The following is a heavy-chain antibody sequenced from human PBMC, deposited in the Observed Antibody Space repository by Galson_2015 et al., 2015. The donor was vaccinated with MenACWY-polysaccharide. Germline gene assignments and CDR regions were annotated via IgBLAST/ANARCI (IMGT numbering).Heavy chain of an antibody. CDR2: IYWDDDK. CDR1: GFSLSTSGVG. V-gene: IGHV2-5*02. Sequence: PALVKPTQTLTLTCTFSGFSLSTSGVGVGWIRQPPGKALEWLALIYWDDDKRYSPSLKSRLTITKDTSKNQVVLTMTNMDPVDTATYYCAHRRDKDDFWSGPTFDYWGQGTLVTVSS. CDR3: AHRRDKDDFWSGPTFDY. J-gene: IGHJ4*02. D-gene: IGHD3-3*01.